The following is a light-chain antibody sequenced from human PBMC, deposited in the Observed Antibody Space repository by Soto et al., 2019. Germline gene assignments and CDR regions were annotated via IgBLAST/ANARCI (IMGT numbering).Light chain of an antibody. V-gene: IGLV2-18*02. CDR3: SSYASSSTYV. Sequence: QSVLTQPPSVSGSPGQSVTISCTGTSSDVGNYNRVSWYQQPPGTAPKLMIYEVNNRHSGVPDRFSGSKSGNTASLTISGLQPEDEADYYCSSYASSSTYVFGTGTKLTVL. CDR1: SSDVGNYNR. CDR2: EVN. J-gene: IGLJ1*01.